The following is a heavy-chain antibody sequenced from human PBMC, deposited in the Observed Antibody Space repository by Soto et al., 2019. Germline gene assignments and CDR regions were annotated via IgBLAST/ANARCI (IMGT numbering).Heavy chain of an antibody. D-gene: IGHD6-6*01. Sequence: HVQLVQSGAEVKKPGSSVKVSCKASGGTFSSYAISWVRQAPGQGLEWMGGIIPIFGTANYAQKFQGRVTITADESTSTAYMELSSLRSEDTAVYYCARDVVARPVSYYYGMDVWGQGTTVTVSS. J-gene: IGHJ6*02. CDR1: GGTFSSYA. CDR2: IIPIFGTA. CDR3: ARDVVARPVSYYYGMDV. V-gene: IGHV1-69*01.